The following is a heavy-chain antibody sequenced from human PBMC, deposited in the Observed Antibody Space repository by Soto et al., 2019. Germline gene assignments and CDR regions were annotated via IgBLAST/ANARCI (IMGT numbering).Heavy chain of an antibody. V-gene: IGHV4-4*02. CDR1: GGSISSSNW. CDR2: IYHSGST. D-gene: IGHD2-15*01. CDR3: ARGRSGGSCYSVFTSCGLTFDY. Sequence: PSETLSLTCAVSGGSISSSNWWSWVRQPPGKGLEWIGEIYHSGSTNYNPSLKSRVTISVDTSKNQFSLKLSSVTAADTAVYYCARGRSGGSCYSVFTSCGLTFDYWGQGTLVTVSS. J-gene: IGHJ4*02.